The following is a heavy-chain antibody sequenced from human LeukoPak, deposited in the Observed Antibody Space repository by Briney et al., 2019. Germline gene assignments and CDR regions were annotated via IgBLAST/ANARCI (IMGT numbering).Heavy chain of an antibody. J-gene: IGHJ6*03. Sequence: SVKVSCKASGGTFSSYAISWVRQAPGQGLEWMGRIIPIFGTANYAQKFQGRVTITTDESTSTAYMELRSLRPEDTAVYYCARTMVRGVSLEDMDVWGKGTTVTVSS. D-gene: IGHD3-10*01. CDR1: GGTFSSYA. CDR2: IIPIFGTA. CDR3: ARTMVRGVSLEDMDV. V-gene: IGHV1-69*05.